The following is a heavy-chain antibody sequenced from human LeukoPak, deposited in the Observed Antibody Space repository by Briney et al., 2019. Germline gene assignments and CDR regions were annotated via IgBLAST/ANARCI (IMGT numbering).Heavy chain of an antibody. CDR2: IYYSGST. Sequence: SETLSLACTVSGGSISSYYWSWIRQPPGKGLEWIGYIYYSGSTNYNPSLKSRVTISVDTSKNQFSLKLSSVTAADTAVYYCARGFNLPYYYDSSGYYYWNWFDPWGQGTLVTVSS. V-gene: IGHV4-59*01. CDR1: GGSISSYY. J-gene: IGHJ5*02. CDR3: ARGFNLPYYYDSSGYYYWNWFDP. D-gene: IGHD3-22*01.